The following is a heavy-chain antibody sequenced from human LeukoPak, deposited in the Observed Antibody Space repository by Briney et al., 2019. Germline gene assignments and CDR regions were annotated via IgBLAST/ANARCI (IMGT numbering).Heavy chain of an antibody. Sequence: GGTLRLSCAASGFTFNIYEMNWVRQAPGKGLELVSHINTGGSNIYYADSVKGRFTISRDDAKNSLHLQMNSLRAEDTAVYYCASSLSSGWGPVDDYWGQGTLVTVPS. CDR2: INTGGSNI. D-gene: IGHD6-19*01. CDR1: GFTFNIYE. J-gene: IGHJ4*02. V-gene: IGHV3-48*03. CDR3: ASSLSSGWGPVDDY.